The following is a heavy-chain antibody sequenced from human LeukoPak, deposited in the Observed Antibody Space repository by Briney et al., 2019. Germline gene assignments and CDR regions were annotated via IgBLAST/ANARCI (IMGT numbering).Heavy chain of an antibody. CDR1: GFTFTNYW. V-gene: IGHV3-7*01. J-gene: IGHJ3*02. CDR2: IKQDRSEK. Sequence: GGSLRLSCAASGFTFTNYWMSWVRLAPGKGLELVANIKQDRSEKYYVDSVKGRFTISRDNAKNSLYLQMNSLRAEDTAVYHCAKDRGQWDPGAFDIWGQGTMVTVSS. D-gene: IGHD1-26*01. CDR3: AKDRGQWDPGAFDI.